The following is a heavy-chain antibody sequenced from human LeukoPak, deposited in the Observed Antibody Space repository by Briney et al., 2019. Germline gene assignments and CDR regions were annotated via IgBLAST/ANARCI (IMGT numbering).Heavy chain of an antibody. CDR1: GGSISSYY. Sequence: SETLSLTCTVSGGSISSYYWSWIRQPAGKGLEWIGRIYTSGSTNYNPSLKSRVTISVDTSKNQFSLKLSSVTAADTAVYYCARVSAAMGHFDYWGQGTLVTVSS. D-gene: IGHD5-18*01. CDR2: IYTSGST. V-gene: IGHV4-4*07. J-gene: IGHJ4*02. CDR3: ARVSAAMGHFDY.